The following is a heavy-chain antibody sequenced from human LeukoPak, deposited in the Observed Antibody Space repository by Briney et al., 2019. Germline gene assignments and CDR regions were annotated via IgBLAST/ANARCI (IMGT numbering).Heavy chain of an antibody. CDR1: GGSFSDYY. CDR3: ARGLDYGDYPLAG. Sequence: PSETLSLTCAVYGGSFSDYYWSWIRQSPGKGLEWIGGSNHSGSTNYNPSLKSRVTISVDTSKNQFSLKLSSVTAADTAVYYCARGLDYGDYPLAGWGQGTLVTVSS. CDR2: SNHSGST. D-gene: IGHD4-17*01. V-gene: IGHV4-34*01. J-gene: IGHJ4*02.